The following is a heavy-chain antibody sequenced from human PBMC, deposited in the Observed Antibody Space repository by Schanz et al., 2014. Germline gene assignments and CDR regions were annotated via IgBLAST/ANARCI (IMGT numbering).Heavy chain of an antibody. CDR3: ATSYSSSSYFYVMDV. J-gene: IGHJ6*02. V-gene: IGHV3-23*04. CDR2: LGGSTGGI. CDR1: GFTFSTSA. D-gene: IGHD6-6*01. Sequence: EVQLVESGGGLVEPGGSLRLSCEASGFTFSTSAMSWVRQAPGKGLEWVSSLGGSTGGIYYADSVRGRFTISRDNAKNSLFLQMNSLRAEDTAIYYCATSYSSSSYFYVMDVWGQGTTVTVSS.